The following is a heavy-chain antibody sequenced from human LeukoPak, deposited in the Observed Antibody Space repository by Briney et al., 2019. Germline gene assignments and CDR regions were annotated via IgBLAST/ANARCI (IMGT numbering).Heavy chain of an antibody. V-gene: IGHV3-33*01. J-gene: IGHJ3*02. CDR2: IWYDGSNK. CDR3: ARDSGPFDI. CDR1: GFTLSSYG. Sequence: PGRSLRLSCAASGFTLSSYGMHWVRQAPGKGLEWVAVIWYDGSNKYYADSVKGRFTISRDNSKNTLYLQMNSLRAEDTAVYYCARDSGPFDIWGQGTMVTVSS.